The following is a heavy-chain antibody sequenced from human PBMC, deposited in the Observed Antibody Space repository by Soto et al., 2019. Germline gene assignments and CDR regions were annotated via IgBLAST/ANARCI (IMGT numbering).Heavy chain of an antibody. CDR3: ASPGRKMGVDY. CDR2: ISSSSSYI. J-gene: IGHJ4*02. V-gene: IGHV3-21*01. D-gene: IGHD3-16*01. Sequence: GGSLRLSCAASGFTFSSYSMNWVRQAPGKGLEWVSSISSSSSYIYYADSVKGRFTISRDNAKNSLYLQMNSLRAEDTAVYYCASPGRKMGVDYWGQGTLVTVSS. CDR1: GFTFSSYS.